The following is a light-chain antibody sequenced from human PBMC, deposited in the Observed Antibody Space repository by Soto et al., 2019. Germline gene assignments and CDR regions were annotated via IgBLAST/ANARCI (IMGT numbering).Light chain of an antibody. J-gene: IGKJ4*01. CDR3: QQYDSYSSLT. Sequence: IQLTQAPPSLSASVGDRVTITFRASQGISSYLAWYQQKPGKAPKLLIYAASTLQSGVPSRFSGSGSGTEFTLTISSLQPDDFTTYFCQQYDSYSSLTFGGGTKVDIK. CDR2: AAS. V-gene: IGKV1-9*01. CDR1: QGISSY.